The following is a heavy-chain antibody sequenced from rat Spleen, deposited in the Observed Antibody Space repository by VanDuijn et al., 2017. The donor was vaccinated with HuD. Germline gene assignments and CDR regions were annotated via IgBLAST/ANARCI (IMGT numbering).Heavy chain of an antibody. CDR3: AIHGGLRNWFDS. CDR1: GFTFSNYD. Sequence: EVQLVESGGGLVQPGRSMKLSCAASGFTFSNYDMAWVRQAPTKGLEWAASISYDGSSTYYRDSVKGRFTISRDNAKSTLYLQMDSLRSEDTATYYCAIHGGLRNWFDSWGQGTLVTVSS. J-gene: IGHJ3*01. D-gene: IGHD1-11*01. V-gene: IGHV5-25*01. CDR2: ISYDGSST.